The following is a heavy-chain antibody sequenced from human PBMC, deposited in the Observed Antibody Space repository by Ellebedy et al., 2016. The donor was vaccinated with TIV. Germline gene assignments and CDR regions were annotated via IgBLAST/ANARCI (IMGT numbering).Heavy chain of an antibody. D-gene: IGHD3-10*01. V-gene: IGHV1-18*03. CDR1: GYTFVNYG. J-gene: IGHJ4*02. CDR2: ISAKNGDT. Sequence: ASVKVSCXASGYTFVNYGISWVRQAPGQGLEWMGWISAKNGDTNYAQKFQGRVTMTTDTSTRTAFLELRKLRPDDMAVYYCARDDVGSVTMGIADYWGQGTLLTVSS. CDR3: ARDDVGSVTMGIADY.